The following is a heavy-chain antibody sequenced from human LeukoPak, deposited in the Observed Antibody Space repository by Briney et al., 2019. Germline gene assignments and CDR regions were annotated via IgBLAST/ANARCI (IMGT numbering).Heavy chain of an antibody. CDR3: ARREVLLNGPDV. D-gene: IGHD2/OR15-2a*01. Sequence: GESLQISCKGSGYDFPSYWIAWVRQVPGRGLEWMGIIYPGDSDTKYSPAFQGQVTISADKSINTAYLQWSSLKASDTAIYYCARREVLLNGPDVWGQGTTVTVFS. J-gene: IGHJ6*02. V-gene: IGHV5-51*01. CDR1: GYDFPSYW. CDR2: IYPGDSDT.